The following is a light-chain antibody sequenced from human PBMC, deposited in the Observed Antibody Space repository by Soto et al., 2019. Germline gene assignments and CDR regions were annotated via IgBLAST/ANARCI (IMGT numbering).Light chain of an antibody. CDR3: QQCGGSPT. J-gene: IGKJ1*01. CDR2: AAS. Sequence: DIQMTQSPSSLSASVGDRVTITCRASQGISNYLAWYQQKPGKVPKLLIYAASTLQSGVPSRFSGSGSGTDFTLTISRLEPEDFAMYYCQQCGGSPTFGQGTKVDIK. V-gene: IGKV1-27*01. CDR1: QGISNY.